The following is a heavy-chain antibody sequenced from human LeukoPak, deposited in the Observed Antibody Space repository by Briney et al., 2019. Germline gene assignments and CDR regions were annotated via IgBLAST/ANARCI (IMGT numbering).Heavy chain of an antibody. D-gene: IGHD6-19*01. CDR1: GYTFTSYG. V-gene: IGHV1-18*01. J-gene: IGHJ3*02. CDR3: ACTRRAVACPLDAFDI. CDR2: ISAYNGNT. Sequence: VASVKVSCKASGYTFTSYGISWVRQAPGQGLEWMGWISAYNGNTNYAQKLQGRVTMTTDTSTSTAYMKRRSVRSDDTAVYYCACTRRAVACPLDAFDIWGQGTMVTVSS.